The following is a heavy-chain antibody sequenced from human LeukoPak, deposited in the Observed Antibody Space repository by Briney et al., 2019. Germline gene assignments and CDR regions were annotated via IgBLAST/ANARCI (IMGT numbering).Heavy chain of an antibody. CDR3: ARDHAGDHSFDY. D-gene: IGHD2-21*02. CDR1: GGTFISYA. Sequence: EASVKVSCTASGGTFISYAISWVRQAPGQGLEWMGGIIPIFGTANYAQKFQGRVTMTTDTSTSTAYMELRSLRSDDTAVYYCARDHAGDHSFDYWGQGTLDTVSS. V-gene: IGHV1-69*05. CDR2: IIPIFGTA. J-gene: IGHJ4*02.